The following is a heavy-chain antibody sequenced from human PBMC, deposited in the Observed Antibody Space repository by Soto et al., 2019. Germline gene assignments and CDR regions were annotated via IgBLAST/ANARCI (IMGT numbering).Heavy chain of an antibody. J-gene: IGHJ3*02. CDR2: ISGSGGST. Sequence: VGSLRLSCAASGFTFSSYAMSWVRQAPGKGLEWVSAISGSGGSTYYADSVKGRFTISRDNSKNTLYLQMNSLRAEDTAVYYCAKIGDYGDLINAFDIWGQGTMVTVSS. D-gene: IGHD4-17*01. V-gene: IGHV3-23*01. CDR3: AKIGDYGDLINAFDI. CDR1: GFTFSSYA.